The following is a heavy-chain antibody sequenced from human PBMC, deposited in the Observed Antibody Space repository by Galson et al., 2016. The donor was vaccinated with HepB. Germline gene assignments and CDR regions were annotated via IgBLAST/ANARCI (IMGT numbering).Heavy chain of an antibody. J-gene: IGHJ4*02. D-gene: IGHD2-21*02. CDR3: ARHAIGGHIVVVTAPFDS. V-gene: IGHV5-51*01. CDR1: GYTFTNFW. Sequence: QSGAEVKKPGESLTISCRASGYTFTNFWIGWVRQMPGKDLEWVGIMSPGDSAARYSPSFQGQVTMSADKFISTAYLQWSSLKASDTAIYYCARHAIGGHIVVVTAPFDSWGQGTLVTVSS. CDR2: MSPGDSAA.